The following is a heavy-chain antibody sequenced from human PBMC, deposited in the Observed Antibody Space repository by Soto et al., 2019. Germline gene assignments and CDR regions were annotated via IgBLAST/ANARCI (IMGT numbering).Heavy chain of an antibody. CDR3: ARGGGSTFNWFDP. J-gene: IGHJ5*02. CDR2: VYYSGNT. CDR1: GGSISSFNYF. D-gene: IGHD2-15*01. Sequence: QLQLQESGPGLVKPSETLSLTCTVSGGSISSFNYFWGWIRQPPGKGLEWIGSVYYSGNTYYIPSLQSRVTISVDTSKKQCTLTLRSVTAADTAVYYCARGGGSTFNWFDPWGQGTLVTVSP. V-gene: IGHV4-39*01.